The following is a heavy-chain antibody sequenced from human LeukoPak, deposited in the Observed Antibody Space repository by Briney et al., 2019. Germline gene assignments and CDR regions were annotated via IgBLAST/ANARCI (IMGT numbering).Heavy chain of an antibody. D-gene: IGHD6-19*01. Sequence: GGSLRLSCAGSGFIFNNYAMHWVRQPPGKGLEWVSGISWNRGSIDYADSVKGRFTISRDNAKNSLYLQMNSLRVEDTAFYYCAKDNRRHYTSGPNPDSLHWGQGALVTVSS. V-gene: IGHV3-9*01. J-gene: IGHJ4*02. CDR2: ISWNRGSI. CDR3: AKDNRRHYTSGPNPDSLH. CDR1: GFIFNNYA.